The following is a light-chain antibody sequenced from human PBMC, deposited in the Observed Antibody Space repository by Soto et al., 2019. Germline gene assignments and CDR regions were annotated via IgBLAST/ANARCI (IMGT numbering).Light chain of an antibody. CDR3: SSYTTSNTRQIV. J-gene: IGLJ1*01. Sequence: QSVLTQVVSGTGSPGRSITIFCTGTSSDVGGYNYVSRYQHHPGKAPKLLIYDVSNRPSGVSNRFSGSKSDNTASLTISGLQPEDEADYYCSSYTTSNTRQIVFGTGTKVTVL. CDR2: DVS. V-gene: IGLV2-14*03. CDR1: SSDVGGYNY.